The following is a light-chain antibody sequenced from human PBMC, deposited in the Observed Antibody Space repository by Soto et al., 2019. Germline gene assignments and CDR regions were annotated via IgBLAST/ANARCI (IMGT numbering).Light chain of an antibody. CDR2: AVS. CDR1: QGINNW. Sequence: DIQMTQSPSSVSASVGDRVTITCRASQGINNWLAWYQQKPGKAPELLIYAVSYLQSGVPSRFSGSGSGTDFTLTISSLQPEDLATYFCKQSSAFPLTFGGGTKVDIK. V-gene: IGKV1-12*01. CDR3: KQSSAFPLT. J-gene: IGKJ4*01.